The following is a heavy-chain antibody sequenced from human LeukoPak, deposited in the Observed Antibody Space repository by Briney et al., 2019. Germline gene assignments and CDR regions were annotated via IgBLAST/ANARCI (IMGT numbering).Heavy chain of an antibody. CDR2: INHSGTT. V-gene: IGHV4-34*10. CDR3: ARVSGATGYFDY. Sequence: PSETLSLTCAVFGASFSGSYWSWIRQSPGKGLEWIGEINHSGTTNYNPSLQSRVTMSVDTSKNQFSLKLTSVTAADTAVYYCARVSGATGYFDYWGQGTLVTVSS. J-gene: IGHJ4*02. D-gene: IGHD1-26*01. CDR1: GASFSGSY.